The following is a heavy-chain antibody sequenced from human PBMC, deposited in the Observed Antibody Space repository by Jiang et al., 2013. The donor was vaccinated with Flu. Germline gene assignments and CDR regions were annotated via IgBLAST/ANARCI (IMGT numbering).Heavy chain of an antibody. CDR3: ARDPHNYGDYDYYGMDV. V-gene: IGHV1-18*01. J-gene: IGHJ6*02. Sequence: GAEVKKPGASVKVSCKASGYTFTSYGISWVRQAPGQGLEWMGWISAYNGNTNYAQKLQGRVTMTTDTSTSTAYMELRSLRSDDTAVYYCARDPHNYGDYDYYGMDVWGQGDHGHRLL. CDR1: GYTFTSYG. D-gene: IGHD4-17*01. CDR2: ISAYNGNT.